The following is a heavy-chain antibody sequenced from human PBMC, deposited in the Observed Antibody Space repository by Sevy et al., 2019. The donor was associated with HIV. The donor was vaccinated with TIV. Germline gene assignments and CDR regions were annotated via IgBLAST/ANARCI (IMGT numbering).Heavy chain of an antibody. Sequence: GGSLRLSCTASGFTFGDYAMSWVRQAPGKGLEWVGFIRSKAYGGTTEYAASVKGRFTISRDDSKSIAYLQMNSLKTEDTAVYYCTRGSSTSGLDYYYYYYMDVWGKGTTVTVSS. CDR2: IRSKAYGGTT. CDR3: TRGSSTSGLDYYYYYYMDV. J-gene: IGHJ6*03. V-gene: IGHV3-49*04. CDR1: GFTFGDYA. D-gene: IGHD2-2*01.